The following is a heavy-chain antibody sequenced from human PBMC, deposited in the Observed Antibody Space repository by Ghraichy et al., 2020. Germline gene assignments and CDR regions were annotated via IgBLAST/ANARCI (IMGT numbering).Heavy chain of an antibody. V-gene: IGHV3-7*01. D-gene: IGHD5-18*01. CDR1: GFTFSSYW. CDR3: ARGDVDTAMVYFDY. CDR2: IKQDGSEK. J-gene: IGHJ4*02. Sequence: ESLNISCAASGFTFSSYWMSWVRQAPGKGLEWVANIKQDGSEKYYVDSVKGRFTISRDNAKNLLYLQMNSLRAEDTAVYYCARGDVDTAMVYFDYWGQGTLVTVSS.